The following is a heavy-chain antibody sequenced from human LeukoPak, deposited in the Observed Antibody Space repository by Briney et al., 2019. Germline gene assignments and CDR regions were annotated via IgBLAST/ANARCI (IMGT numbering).Heavy chain of an antibody. CDR1: GFTFSSYG. CDR3: AKPHIVVVVAAIQGWFDP. D-gene: IGHD2-15*01. Sequence: GGTLRLSCAASGFTFSSYGMSWVRQAPGKGLEWVSAIRGSGGSTYYADSVKGRFTISRDNSKNTLYLQVNSLRAEDTAVYYCAKPHIVVVVAAIQGWFDPWGQGTLVTVSS. CDR2: IRGSGGST. J-gene: IGHJ5*02. V-gene: IGHV3-23*01.